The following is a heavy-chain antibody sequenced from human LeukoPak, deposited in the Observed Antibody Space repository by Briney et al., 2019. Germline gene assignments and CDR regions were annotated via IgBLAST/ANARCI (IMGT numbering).Heavy chain of an antibody. CDR3: ARFAPYDSSGAIDY. CDR1: GGSISSSSYY. D-gene: IGHD3-22*01. J-gene: IGHJ4*02. V-gene: IGHV4-39*01. CDR2: IYYSGST. Sequence: SSETLSLTCTVSGGSISSSSYYWGWIRQPPGKWLEWVGSIYYSGSTYYNPSLKSRVTISVDTSKNQFSLKLSSVTAADTAVYYCARFAPYDSSGAIDYWGQGTLVTVSS.